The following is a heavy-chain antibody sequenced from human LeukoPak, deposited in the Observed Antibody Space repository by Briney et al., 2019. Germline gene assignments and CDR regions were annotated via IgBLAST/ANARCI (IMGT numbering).Heavy chain of an antibody. J-gene: IGHJ4*02. V-gene: IGHV4-39*01. Sequence: SETLSLTCTVSGGSISSDSYYWAWIRQPPGKGLEWIASIYYSGSTYYNPPLKSRVTISVDTSRNQFSLKLSSVTAADTAVYYCASLAVAGLSEGYWGQGTLVIVSS. CDR3: ASLAVAGLSEGY. D-gene: IGHD6-19*01. CDR1: GGSISSDSYY. CDR2: IYYSGST.